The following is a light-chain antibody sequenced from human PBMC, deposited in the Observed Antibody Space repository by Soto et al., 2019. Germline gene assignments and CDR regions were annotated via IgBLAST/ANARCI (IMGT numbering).Light chain of an antibody. CDR3: QTWGSGIVV. J-gene: IGLJ2*01. Sequence: QLVLTQSPSASASPGASVNLTCTRSSGHSNYAIAWPQQQSEKGTRYLMKLNSDSSHSKGVGIPDRFSGSSSGADRYLTISSLQSEDEAYYYCQTWGSGIVVFGGGTKLTVL. CDR2: LNSDSSH. CDR1: SGHSNYA. V-gene: IGLV4-69*01.